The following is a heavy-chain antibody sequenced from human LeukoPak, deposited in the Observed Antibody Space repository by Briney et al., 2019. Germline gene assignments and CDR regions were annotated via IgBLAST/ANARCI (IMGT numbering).Heavy chain of an antibody. V-gene: IGHV3-33*01. CDR3: ARALTVVVVAAYDAFDI. Sequence: PGRSLRLSCAASGFTFSSYGMHWVRQAPGKGLEWVAVIWYDGSNKYYADSVKGRFTISRDNAKNSLYLQMNSLRAEDTAVYYCARALTVVVVAAYDAFDIWGQGTMVTVSS. J-gene: IGHJ3*02. CDR1: GFTFSSYG. D-gene: IGHD2-15*01. CDR2: IWYDGSNK.